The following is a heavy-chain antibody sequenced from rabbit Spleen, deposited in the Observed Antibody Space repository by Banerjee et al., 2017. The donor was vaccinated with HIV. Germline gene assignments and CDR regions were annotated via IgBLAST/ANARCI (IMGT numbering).Heavy chain of an antibody. CDR1: GVSFSGNSY. Sequence: QSLEESGGDLVKPGASLTLTCTASGVSFSGNSYMCWVRQAPGKGLEWIACIDTGSSGFTYFASWAKGRFTISRSTSLNTVTLQMTSLTAADTATYFCARSSYYGNGMYFDLWGPGTLVTVS. CDR3: ARSSYYGNGMYFDL. V-gene: IGHV1S40*01. D-gene: IGHD7-1*01. J-gene: IGHJ4*01. CDR2: IDTGSSGFT.